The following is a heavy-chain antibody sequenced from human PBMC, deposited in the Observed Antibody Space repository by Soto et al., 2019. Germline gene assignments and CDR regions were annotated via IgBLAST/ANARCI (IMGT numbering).Heavy chain of an antibody. CDR3: ARGGVGSTSGWFDP. CDR2: ITAYNGNT. CDR1: GYIFTSYG. Sequence: QVQLVQSGAEVKKPGASVKVSCKASGYIFTSYGISWVRQAPGQGLEWMGWITAYNGNTNYAQSLQGRVTMTADTSTTTAYMELRSLRSDDTAVYYFARGGVGSTSGWFDPWGQGTLVTVSS. V-gene: IGHV1-18*01. J-gene: IGHJ5*02. D-gene: IGHD1-26*01.